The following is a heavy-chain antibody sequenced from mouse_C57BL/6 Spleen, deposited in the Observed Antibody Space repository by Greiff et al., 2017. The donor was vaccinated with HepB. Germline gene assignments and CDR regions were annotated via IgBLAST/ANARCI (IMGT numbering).Heavy chain of an antibody. CDR2: INPGSGGT. CDR1: GYAFTNYL. D-gene: IGHD2-4*01. V-gene: IGHV1-54*01. J-gene: IGHJ3*01. CDR3: ARFDYEGFAY. Sequence: QVQLQQSGAELVRPGTSVKVSCKASGYAFTNYLIEWVKQRPGQGLEWIGVINPGSGGTNYNEKFKGKATLTADKSSSTAYMQLSSLTSEDSAVYFCARFDYEGFAYWGQGTLVTVSA.